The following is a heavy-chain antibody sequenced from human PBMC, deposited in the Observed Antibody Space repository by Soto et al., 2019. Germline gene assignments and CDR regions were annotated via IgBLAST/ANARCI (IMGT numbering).Heavy chain of an antibody. CDR3: VKDTPPSHCGGDCHGFDI. Sequence: GGSLRLSCSASGFTFSSHDMHWVRQVPGRGLEYVSAISSNGARTYYADSVKGRFTISRDNSKNTLYLQMSSLRAEDTAVYYCVKDTPPSHCGGDCHGFDIWGPGTLVTVSS. CDR2: ISSNGART. CDR1: GFTFSSHD. D-gene: IGHD2-21*02. V-gene: IGHV3-64D*08. J-gene: IGHJ3*02.